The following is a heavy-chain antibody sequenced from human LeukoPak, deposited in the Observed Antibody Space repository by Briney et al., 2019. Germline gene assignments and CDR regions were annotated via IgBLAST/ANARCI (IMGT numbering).Heavy chain of an antibody. Sequence: SETLSLTCTVSGGSISSYYCSWIRQPPGKGLEWIGYIYYSGSTNYNPSLKSRDTISVDTSKNQFSLKLSSVPAADTAVYYCARVYDFWSGSNWFDPWGQGTLVTVSS. D-gene: IGHD3-3*01. J-gene: IGHJ5*02. CDR1: GGSISSYY. CDR3: ARVYDFWSGSNWFDP. V-gene: IGHV4-59*01. CDR2: IYYSGST.